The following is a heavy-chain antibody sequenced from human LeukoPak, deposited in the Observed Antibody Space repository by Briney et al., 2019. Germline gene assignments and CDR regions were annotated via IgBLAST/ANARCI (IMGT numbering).Heavy chain of an antibody. CDR3: ASSIVGATVGFDC. V-gene: IGHV4-59*01. D-gene: IGHD1-26*01. J-gene: IGHJ4*02. Sequence: PSETLSLTCTVSGGSISSYYWSWIRLPPGKGLEWIGYIYYTGNTVYNPSLKGRVTISVDTSKNQFSLKLSSVTAADTAMYYCASSIVGATVGFDCWGQGTLVTVSS. CDR2: IYYTGNT. CDR1: GGSISSYY.